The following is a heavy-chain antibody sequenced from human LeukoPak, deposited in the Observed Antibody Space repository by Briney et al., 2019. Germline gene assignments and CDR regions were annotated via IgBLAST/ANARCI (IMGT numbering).Heavy chain of an antibody. CDR2: INSHGTST. J-gene: IGHJ3*02. CDR1: GFTFSIYW. Sequence: GGSLRLSCAASGFTFSIYWMSWVRQGPGRGLVWVSRINSHGTSTNYADSVKGRFTVSRDNSKNTLYLQMNSLRVEDTAVYYCASSLVGDGRGYDAFDIWGQGTMVTVSS. V-gene: IGHV3-74*01. CDR3: ASSLVGDGRGYDAFDI. D-gene: IGHD1-26*01.